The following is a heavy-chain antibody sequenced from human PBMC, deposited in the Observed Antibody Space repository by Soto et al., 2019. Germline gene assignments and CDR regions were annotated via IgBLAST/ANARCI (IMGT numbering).Heavy chain of an antibody. CDR3: TTGLIAGDHYGMDV. Sequence: GSLRLSCAASGFTFSNAWMSWVRQAPGKGLEWVGRIKSKTDGGTTDYAAPVKGRFTISRDDSKNTLYLQMNSLKTEDTAVYYCTTGLIAGDHYGMDVWGQGTTVTVSS. CDR1: GFTFSNAW. D-gene: IGHD6-13*01. V-gene: IGHV3-15*01. CDR2: IKSKTDGGTT. J-gene: IGHJ6*02.